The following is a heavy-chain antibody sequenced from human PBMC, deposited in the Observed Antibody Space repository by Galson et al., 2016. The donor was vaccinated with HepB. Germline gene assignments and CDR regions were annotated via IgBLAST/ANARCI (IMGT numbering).Heavy chain of an antibody. V-gene: IGHV3-21*01. CDR3: ARLGSVALELDY. D-gene: IGHD6-6*01. CDR1: GFSFDYHT. Sequence: SLRLSCAASGFSFDYHTMHWVRQSPGKAPEWVSANTSVSTHPYYADSVRGRFTISRDNAKHSLYLQMTSLKVEETAIYYCARLGSVALELDYWGPGTLVTVSS. CDR2: NTSVSTHP. J-gene: IGHJ4*02.